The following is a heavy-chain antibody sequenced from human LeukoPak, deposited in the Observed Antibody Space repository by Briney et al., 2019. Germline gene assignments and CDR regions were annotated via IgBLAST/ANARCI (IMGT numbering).Heavy chain of an antibody. J-gene: IGHJ5*02. CDR3: TRDSGTYNGLDP. D-gene: IGHD1-26*01. Sequence: GGSLKLSCAASGFTFSGSAIHWVRQSSGKGLEWVGHIDKKDNFYATTSAASVTGRFTISRDDSKNTAYLQMNSLKTEDTALYYCTRDSGTYNGLDPWGQGTLVTVSS. CDR2: IDKKDNFYAT. V-gene: IGHV3-73*01. CDR1: GFTFSGSA.